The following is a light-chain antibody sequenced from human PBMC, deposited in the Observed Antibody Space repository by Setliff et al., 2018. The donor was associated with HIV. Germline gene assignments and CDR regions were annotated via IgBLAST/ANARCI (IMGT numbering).Light chain of an antibody. CDR1: NIGSKS. CDR2: YDT. CDR3: QVWDSDTDHPGVV. Sequence: SYELTQPPSVSVAPGKTASITCGGNNIGSKSVHWYQQKPGQAPVLVIYYDTDRPSGIPERFSGSNSGNTATLTLSRVEAGDEADYYCQVWDSDTDHPGVVFGGGTQLTVL. J-gene: IGLJ2*01. V-gene: IGLV3-21*04.